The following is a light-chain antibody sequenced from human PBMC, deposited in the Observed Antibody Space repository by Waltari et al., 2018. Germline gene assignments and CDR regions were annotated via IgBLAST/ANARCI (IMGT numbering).Light chain of an antibody. J-gene: IGKJ1*01. CDR3: QQGNSFPPT. CDR1: QGISNW. CDR2: AAS. V-gene: IGKV1-12*01. Sequence: DIQMTQSPSSVSASVGDRVIITCRASQGISNWLAWYQQKPGKGPKLLIYAASVLQTGVPSRFSGSGSETDFTLTISNLQPEDFATYFCQQGNSFPPTFGQGTKVEVK.